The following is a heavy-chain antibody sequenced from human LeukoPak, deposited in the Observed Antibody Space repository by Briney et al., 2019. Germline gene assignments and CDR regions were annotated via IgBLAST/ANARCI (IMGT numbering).Heavy chain of an antibody. CDR3: AKGGSTGCYSGTCAFDM. J-gene: IGHJ3*02. D-gene: IGHD2-2*02. V-gene: IGHV3-30*02. CDR1: GFTFSDYY. Sequence: GGSLRLSCAASGFTFSDYYMSWVRQVPGKGLEWVAFIRYDGSNEYYADSVKGRFTISRDNSKNTLFLQMSTLRAEDTAVYYCAKGGSTGCYSGTCAFDMWGQGTLVTVSS. CDR2: IRYDGSNE.